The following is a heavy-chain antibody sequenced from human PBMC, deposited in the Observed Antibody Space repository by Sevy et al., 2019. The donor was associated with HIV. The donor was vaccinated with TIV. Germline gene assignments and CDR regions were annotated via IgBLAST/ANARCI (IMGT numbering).Heavy chain of an antibody. V-gene: IGHV3-21*01. Sequence: GGSLRLSCAASGFTFSSSSMNWVRQAPGKGLEWVSSISFSSNYIYYAYSVKGRFTISRDNAKNSLFLQMNSLRAEDTAVYYCARDETWDAFDIWGQGTMVTVSS. J-gene: IGHJ3*02. CDR2: ISFSSNYI. CDR1: GFTFSSSS. CDR3: ARDETWDAFDI.